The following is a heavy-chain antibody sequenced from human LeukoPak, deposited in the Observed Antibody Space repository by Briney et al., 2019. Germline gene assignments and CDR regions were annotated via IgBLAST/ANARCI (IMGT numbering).Heavy chain of an antibody. V-gene: IGHV1-18*01. J-gene: IGHJ4*02. Sequence: GASVKVSCKASGYTFTSYGISWVRQAPGQGLEWMGWISSYNGNTNYAQKLQGRVTMTTDTSTSTAYMELRSLRSDDTAVYYCARAADMKDYSNADMRYWGQGTLVTVSS. CDR3: ARAADMKDYSNADMRY. CDR1: GYTFTSYG. D-gene: IGHD4-11*01. CDR2: ISSYNGNT.